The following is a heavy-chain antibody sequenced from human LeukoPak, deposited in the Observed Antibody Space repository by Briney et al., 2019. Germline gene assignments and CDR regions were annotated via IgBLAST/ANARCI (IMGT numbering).Heavy chain of an antibody. CDR3: ARLRRWLQNFDY. CDR1: GGYISSRSYY. Sequence: SETLSLTCTVSGGYISSRSYYWGWIRQPPGKGLVWIGSIYYSGSTYYNPSLKSRVTISVGTSKNQFSLKLSSVTAADTAVYYCARLRRWLQNFDYWGQGTLVTVSS. J-gene: IGHJ4*02. V-gene: IGHV4-39*01. D-gene: IGHD5-24*01. CDR2: IYYSGST.